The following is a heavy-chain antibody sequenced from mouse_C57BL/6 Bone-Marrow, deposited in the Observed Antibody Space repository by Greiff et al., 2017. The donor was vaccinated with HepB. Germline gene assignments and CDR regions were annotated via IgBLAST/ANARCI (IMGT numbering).Heavy chain of an antibody. CDR1: GFSFNTYA. CDR3: VTGTAAY. J-gene: IGHJ3*01. CDR2: IRSKSNNYAT. D-gene: IGHD4-1*01. Sequence: EVKLVESGGGLVQPKGSLKLSCAASGFSFNTYAMNWVRQAPGKGLEWVARIRSKSNNYATYYADSVKDRFTISRDDSESMLYLQMNNLKTADTAMYYCVTGTAAYWGQGTLVTVSA. V-gene: IGHV10-1*01.